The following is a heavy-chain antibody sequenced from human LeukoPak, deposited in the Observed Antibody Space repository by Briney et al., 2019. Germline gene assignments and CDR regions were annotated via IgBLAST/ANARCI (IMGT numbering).Heavy chain of an antibody. CDR3: ARVWRDYYGSGSYSVRGMDV. J-gene: IGHJ6*02. V-gene: IGHV3-30-3*01. CDR1: RFTFSSYT. Sequence: PGGSLRLSCAASRFTFSSYTMHWVRQAPGKGLEWVVLISYDGINKYYADSVKGRFTISRDNSKNTLYLQMNSLRTEDTALYYCARVWRDYYGSGSYSVRGMDVWGQGTTVTVSS. CDR2: ISYDGINK. D-gene: IGHD3-10*01.